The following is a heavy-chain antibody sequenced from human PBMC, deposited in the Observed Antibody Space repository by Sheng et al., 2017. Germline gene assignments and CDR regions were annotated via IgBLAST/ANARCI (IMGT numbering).Heavy chain of an antibody. Sequence: QVQLVESGGGVVQPGRSLRLSCAASGFTFSSYAMHWVRQAPGKGLEWVAVISYDGSNKYYADSVKGRFTISRDNSKNTLYLQMNSLRAEDTAVYYCARDSLAYCGGDCFPDYWGQGTLVTVSS. CDR1: GFTFSSYA. CDR2: ISYDGSNK. CDR3: ARDSLAYCGGDCFPDY. J-gene: IGHJ4*02. V-gene: IGHV3-30*04. D-gene: IGHD2-21*02.